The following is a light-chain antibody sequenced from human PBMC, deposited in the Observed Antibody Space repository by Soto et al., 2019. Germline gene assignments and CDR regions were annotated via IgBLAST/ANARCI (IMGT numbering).Light chain of an antibody. CDR2: DAS. Sequence: EIVLTQSPATLSLSPGERATLSCRASQSVSSYLAWYQQKPGRAPGLLIYDASNRATGIPARFSGSGSGTDFTLTISSLQSEDFAVYYCQPYNNWPLTFGGGTKVDIK. CDR1: QSVSSY. V-gene: IGKV3-11*01. J-gene: IGKJ4*01. CDR3: QPYNNWPLT.